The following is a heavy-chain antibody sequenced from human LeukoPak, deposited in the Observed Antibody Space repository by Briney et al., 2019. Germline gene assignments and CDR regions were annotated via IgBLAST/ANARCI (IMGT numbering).Heavy chain of an antibody. J-gene: IGHJ4*02. CDR3: ARDGYNYGYTYFFDY. D-gene: IGHD5-18*01. CDR2: IYISGST. V-gene: IGHV4-4*07. Sequence: SETLSLTCTVSGGSISSYYWSWIRQPAGKGLEWIGRIYISGSTNYNPPLKSRVIMSVDTSKNQFSLKLNSVTGADTAVYYCARDGYNYGYTYFFDYWGQGTLVTVSS. CDR1: GGSISSYY.